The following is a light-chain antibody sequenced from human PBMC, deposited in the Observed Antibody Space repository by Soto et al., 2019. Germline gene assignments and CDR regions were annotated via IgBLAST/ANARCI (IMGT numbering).Light chain of an antibody. Sequence: EIVLTQSPGTLSLSPGERATLSCRASQSVSSSYLAWYQQKPGQAPRLLIYGASSRATGIPDRFSGSGSGTDFTLTISRLEPGDFAVHYCQQFDTSPPSTFGQGTRLEIK. CDR1: QSVSSSY. CDR3: QQFDTSPPST. CDR2: GAS. J-gene: IGKJ5*01. V-gene: IGKV3-20*01.